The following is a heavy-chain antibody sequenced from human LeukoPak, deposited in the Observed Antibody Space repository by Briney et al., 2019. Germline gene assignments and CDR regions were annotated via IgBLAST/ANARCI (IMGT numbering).Heavy chain of an antibody. CDR3: ARTVGAAGGYY. Sequence: ETLSLTCTVSGGSISSYYWSWIRQPPGKGLEWIGYIYYSGSTNYNPSLKSRVTISVDTSKNQFSLKLSSVTAADTAVYYCARTVGAAGGYYWGQGTLVTVSS. CDR2: IYYSGST. J-gene: IGHJ4*02. V-gene: IGHV4-59*01. CDR1: GGSISSYY. D-gene: IGHD6-13*01.